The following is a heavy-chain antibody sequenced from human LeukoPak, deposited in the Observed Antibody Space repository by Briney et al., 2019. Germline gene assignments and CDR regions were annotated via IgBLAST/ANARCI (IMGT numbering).Heavy chain of an antibody. CDR3: GRGGQSSLDY. CDR2: MSYSGST. V-gene: IGHV4-59*01. CDR1: GGSISSYY. J-gene: IGHJ4*02. Sequence: PSETLSLTCTVSGGSISSYYWSWIRQPPGKGLGWVAYMSYSGSTNYNPSLKSRVAISVDTSKNQVSLNLTSVTAADRAVYSCGRGGQSSLDYWGRGPLAPVSS.